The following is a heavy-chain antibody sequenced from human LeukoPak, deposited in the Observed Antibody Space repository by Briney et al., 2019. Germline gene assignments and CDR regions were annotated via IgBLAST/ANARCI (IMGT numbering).Heavy chain of an antibody. CDR2: TYYRSNWFN. Sequence: PSQTLSLTCAISGXSVSSNSAAWNWIRQSPSRGPECLGRTYYRSNWFNDFALSVKSRITINPDTSKNQFSLQLNSVTPEDTAVYYCAKNYGDSNWFDPWGQGTLVTVSS. CDR3: AKNYGDSNWFDP. V-gene: IGHV6-1*01. J-gene: IGHJ5*02. CDR1: GXSVSSNSAA. D-gene: IGHD4-17*01.